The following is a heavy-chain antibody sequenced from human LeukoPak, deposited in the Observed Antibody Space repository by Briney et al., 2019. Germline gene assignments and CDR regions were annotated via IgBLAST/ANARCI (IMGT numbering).Heavy chain of an antibody. CDR1: EYTFISFD. V-gene: IGHV1-8*01. CDR3: TRGELNDY. CDR2: MNPNSGNT. Sequence: ASVKVSCKTSEYTFISFDINWVRQAPGEGLEWMGWMNPNSGNTGYAQKFQGRVTMTRNTSISTAYMELSSLRSEDTAVYYCTRGELNDYWGQGTLVTVSS. D-gene: IGHD3-10*01. J-gene: IGHJ4*02.